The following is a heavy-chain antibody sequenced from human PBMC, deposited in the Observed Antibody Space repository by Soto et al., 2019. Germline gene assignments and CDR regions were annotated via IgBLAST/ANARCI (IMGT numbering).Heavy chain of an antibody. CDR1: GANFSGCA. J-gene: IGHJ4*02. CDR2: TTRTIGTT. D-gene: IGHD1-1*01. CDR3: ARGFTTGATIEGFDY. Sequence: GASVKVSWNASGANFSGCAFSWVQQPPGPGPEGMGGTTRTIGTTNYAQHRQGTVTIAADEYTATSFMELTSLTSADTAIYYCARGFTTGATIEGFDYWGQGTLVTV. V-gene: IGHV1-69*13.